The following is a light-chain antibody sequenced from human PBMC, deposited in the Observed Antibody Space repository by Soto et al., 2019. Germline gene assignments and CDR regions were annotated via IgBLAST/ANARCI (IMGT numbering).Light chain of an antibody. CDR3: QQYGSIPYT. CDR2: GAF. V-gene: IGKV3-20*01. Sequence: DIVLTQSPGTLSLSAGESATLSCKASQDLRRPSLVWYQQRPGQAPRLLISGAFTRAAGIPDRFSGSASGTEFTLTISRLEPEDSAVYYCQQYGSIPYTFGQGTKLE. J-gene: IGKJ2*01. CDR1: QDLRRPS.